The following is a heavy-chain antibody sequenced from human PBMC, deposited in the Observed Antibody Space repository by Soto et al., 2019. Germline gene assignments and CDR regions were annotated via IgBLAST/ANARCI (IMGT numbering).Heavy chain of an antibody. V-gene: IGHV3-23*01. CDR1: GFTFKDFG. Sequence: GGSLRLSCAASGFTFKDFGMAWVRQAPGKGLEWVSTVSGGGENTHYTDSVNGRFTISRDNSKNTVYLQMSSLRADDTATYYCAKDVGYGATLFDFWGQGTLVTVSS. J-gene: IGHJ4*02. CDR2: VSGGGENT. CDR3: AKDVGYGATLFDF. D-gene: IGHD4-17*01.